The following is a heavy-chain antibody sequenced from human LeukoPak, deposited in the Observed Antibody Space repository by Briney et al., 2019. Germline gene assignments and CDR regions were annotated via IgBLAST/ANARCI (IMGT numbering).Heavy chain of an antibody. D-gene: IGHD3-22*01. CDR1: GFTFNNYW. V-gene: IGHV3-74*01. J-gene: IGHJ4*02. CDR3: ARDLNYYDSSGYGH. CDR2: ISKDGSTT. Sequence: GGSLRLSCAASGFTFNNYWMHWVRQAPGKGLVWVSRISKDGSTTNYADSVKGRFTISRDNSKNTLYLQMNSLRAEDTAVYYCARDLNYYDSSGYGHWGQGTLVTVSS.